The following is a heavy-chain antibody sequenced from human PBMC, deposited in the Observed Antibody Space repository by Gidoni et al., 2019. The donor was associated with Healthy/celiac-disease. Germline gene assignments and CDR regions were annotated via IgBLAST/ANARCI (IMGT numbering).Heavy chain of an antibody. D-gene: IGHD3-10*01. CDR1: GFTFSIYR. J-gene: IGHJ4*02. Sequence: QVQLVESGGGVVQPGRSLILSCAASGFTFSIYRMHWVRQAPGKGVEWVAVISYDGSNKYYADSVKGRFTISRDNSKNTLYLQMNSLRAEDTAVYYCAKNLRIKIRGVNGPPDYWGQGTLVTVSS. CDR3: AKNLRIKIRGVNGPPDY. V-gene: IGHV3-30*18. CDR2: ISYDGSNK.